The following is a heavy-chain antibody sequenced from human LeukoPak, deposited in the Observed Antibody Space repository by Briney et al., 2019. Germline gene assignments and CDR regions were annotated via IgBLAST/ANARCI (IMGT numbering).Heavy chain of an antibody. Sequence: ASVKVSCKASGYTFTGYYMHWVRQAPGQGLEWMGWINPNGGGTNYAQKFQGRVTMTRDTSISTAYMELSRLRSDDTAVYYCARATRNSYGKGPFDYWGQGTLVTVSS. CDR2: INPNGGGT. CDR3: ARATRNSYGKGPFDY. V-gene: IGHV1-2*02. D-gene: IGHD5-18*01. J-gene: IGHJ4*02. CDR1: GYTFTGYY.